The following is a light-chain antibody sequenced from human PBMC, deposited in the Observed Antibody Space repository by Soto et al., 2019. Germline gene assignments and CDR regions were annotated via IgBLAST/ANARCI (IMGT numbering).Light chain of an antibody. J-gene: IGKJ2*01. CDR2: ESS. Sequence: EIVLTQSPATLSLSPGERATLSCRASQSVSTYLAWYPQKPGQAPRLLIYESSKRATAIPARISGSGSGTDSTFTISSIETADFAVYYCHQRSVWPGTFGQGTKLEIK. CDR1: QSVSTY. CDR3: HQRSVWPGT. V-gene: IGKV3-11*01.